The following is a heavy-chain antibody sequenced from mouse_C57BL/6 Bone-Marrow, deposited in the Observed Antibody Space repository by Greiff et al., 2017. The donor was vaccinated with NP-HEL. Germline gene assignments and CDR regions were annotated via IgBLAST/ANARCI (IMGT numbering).Heavy chain of an antibody. CDR1: GYTFTDYY. Sequence: VQLQQSGPELVKPGASVKISCKASGYTFTDYYMNWVKQSHGKSLEWIGDINPNNGGTSYNQKFKGKATLTVDKSSSTAYMELRSLTSEDSAVYYCARRRLPYAMDYWGQGTSVTVSS. CDR3: ARRRLPYAMDY. J-gene: IGHJ4*01. CDR2: INPNNGGT. D-gene: IGHD2-2*01. V-gene: IGHV1-26*01.